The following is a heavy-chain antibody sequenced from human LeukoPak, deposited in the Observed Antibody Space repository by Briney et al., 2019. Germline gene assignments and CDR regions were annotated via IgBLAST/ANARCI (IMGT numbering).Heavy chain of an antibody. CDR2: IDKSGGST. CDR1: GFTFSSHS. D-gene: IGHD2-21*02. CDR3: VRGDWLD. Sequence: PGGSLRLSCAASGFTFSSHSMNWVRQAPGKGLEWVSTIDKSGGSTYYKDSVKGRFTISRDNSKDTLYLQLNSLRADDTAVYFCVRGDWLDWGQGAQVTVSS. V-gene: IGHV3-23*01. J-gene: IGHJ4*02.